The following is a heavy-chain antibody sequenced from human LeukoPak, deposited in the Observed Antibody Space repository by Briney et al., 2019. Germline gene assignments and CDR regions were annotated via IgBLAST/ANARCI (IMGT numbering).Heavy chain of an antibody. CDR3: ARESPEYSSFSMLRPYFDY. J-gene: IGHJ4*02. D-gene: IGHD6-6*01. CDR1: GFTFSSYS. V-gene: IGHV3-21*01. Sequence: TPGGSLRLSCAASGFTFSSYSINWVRQAPGKGLQWVSSISRSSTYIYYADSVKGRFTISRDNAKNSLYLQMNSLRAEDTAVYYCARESPEYSSFSMLRPYFDYWGQGTLVTVSS. CDR2: ISRSSTYI.